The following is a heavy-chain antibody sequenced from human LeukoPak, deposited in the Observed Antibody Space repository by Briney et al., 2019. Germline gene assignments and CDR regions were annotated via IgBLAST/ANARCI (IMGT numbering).Heavy chain of an antibody. V-gene: IGHV1-46*01. Sequence: ASVKVSCKAFGYTFTSYYMQWVRQAPGQGLEWMGIINPSGGSTSYAQKFQGRVTITADESTSTAYMELSSLRSEDTAVYYCARGMVVVVPAAMRPEGYYYYYMDVWGKGTTVTVSS. CDR3: ARGMVVVVPAAMRPEGYYYYYMDV. CDR1: GYTFTSYY. CDR2: INPSGGST. J-gene: IGHJ6*03. D-gene: IGHD2-2*01.